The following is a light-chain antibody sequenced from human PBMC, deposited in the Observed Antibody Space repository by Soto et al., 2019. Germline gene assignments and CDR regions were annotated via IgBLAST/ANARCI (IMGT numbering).Light chain of an antibody. Sequence: IHITHSPSSLSSSVLYTFSITCLASQSIRSWLAWYQQKPGKAPKVLIYDASSLESGVPSRFSGSGSGTEFTLTISSLQPDDFATYYCQHNNGYSWTFGQGTKVDIK. CDR1: QSIRSW. V-gene: IGKV1-5*01. CDR3: QHNNGYSWT. CDR2: DAS. J-gene: IGKJ1*01.